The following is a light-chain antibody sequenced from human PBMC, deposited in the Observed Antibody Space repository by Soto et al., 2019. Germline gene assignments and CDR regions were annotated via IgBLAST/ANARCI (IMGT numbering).Light chain of an antibody. Sequence: SALAQPASVSGSPGQSITLSCTGTSRDVGIYNLVSWYQQHPGKAPKLIIYEVDKRPSGVSHRFSASKSGNTASLTISGLQAEDEADYYCCSFAGSNSLVVFGGGTQLTVL. J-gene: IGLJ7*01. CDR1: SRDVGIYNL. CDR2: EVD. V-gene: IGLV2-23*02. CDR3: CSFAGSNSLVV.